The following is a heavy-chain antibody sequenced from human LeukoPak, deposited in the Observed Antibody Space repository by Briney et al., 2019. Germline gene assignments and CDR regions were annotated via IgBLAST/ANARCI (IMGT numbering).Heavy chain of an antibody. CDR3: AREDYGDYMEAFDI. D-gene: IGHD4-17*01. Sequence: GGSLRLSCAASGFTFSSYWMSWVRQAPGKGLEWVANIKQDGSEKYYVDSVKGRFTISRDNAKNLLYLQMNSLRAEDTAVYYCAREDYGDYMEAFDIWGQGTMVTVSS. J-gene: IGHJ3*02. V-gene: IGHV3-7*01. CDR2: IKQDGSEK. CDR1: GFTFSSYW.